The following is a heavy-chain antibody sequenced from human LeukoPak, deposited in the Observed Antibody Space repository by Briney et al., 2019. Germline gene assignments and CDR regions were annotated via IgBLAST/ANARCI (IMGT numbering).Heavy chain of an antibody. Sequence: SETLSLTCAVNGGSLSESYWTWIRQPPGKGLVWIGEINHSGATDYNPALKSRVSTSVNLSKNQFSLKLSSVTAADTAVYYCARHVSYRVVPAAALDYWGQGTLVTVSS. V-gene: IGHV4-34*01. D-gene: IGHD2-2*01. CDR1: GGSLSESY. CDR2: INHSGAT. J-gene: IGHJ4*02. CDR3: ARHVSYRVVPAAALDY.